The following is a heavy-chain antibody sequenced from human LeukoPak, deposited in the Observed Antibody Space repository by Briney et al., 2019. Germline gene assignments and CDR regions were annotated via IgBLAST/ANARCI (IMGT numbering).Heavy chain of an antibody. J-gene: IGHJ3*02. V-gene: IGHV4-34*01. CDR1: GGSFSGYY. D-gene: IGHD3-10*01. CDR2: INHSGST. Sequence: LETLSLTCAVYGGSFSGYYWSWIRQPPGKGLEWIGEINHSGSTNYNPSLKSRATISVDTSKNQFSLKLSSVTAADTAVYYCAGNLLWFGENAFDIWGQGTMVTVSS. CDR3: AGNLLWFGENAFDI.